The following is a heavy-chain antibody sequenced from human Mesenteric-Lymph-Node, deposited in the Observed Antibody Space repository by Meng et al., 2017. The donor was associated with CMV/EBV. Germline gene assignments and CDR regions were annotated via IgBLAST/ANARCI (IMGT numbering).Heavy chain of an antibody. D-gene: IGHD6-13*01. J-gene: IGHJ4*02. CDR1: GASISSSRCY. Sequence: SGASISSSRCYWGWIRQPPGKGLEWIGSIYYTGRTYYNPSLKSRVTISVDTSKNQFSLKLSSVTAADTAVYYCARQLIQQLVVFDSWGQGALVTVSS. V-gene: IGHV4-39*01. CDR3: ARQLIQQLVVFDS. CDR2: IYYTGRT.